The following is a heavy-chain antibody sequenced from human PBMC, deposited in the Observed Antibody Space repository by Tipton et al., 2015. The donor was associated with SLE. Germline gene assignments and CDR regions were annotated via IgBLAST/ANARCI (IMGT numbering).Heavy chain of an antibody. Sequence: SGFTFSASAMHWVRQAPGKGLEWVAFIRYDGSNKYYADSVKGRFTISRDNSKNTLYLQMNSLTAEDTALYYCAKEHYDFWSGSGAFDYWGQGTLVTVYS. V-gene: IGHV3-30*02. D-gene: IGHD3-3*01. J-gene: IGHJ4*02. CDR3: AKEHYDFWSGSGAFDY. CDR2: IRYDGSNK. CDR1: GFTFSASA.